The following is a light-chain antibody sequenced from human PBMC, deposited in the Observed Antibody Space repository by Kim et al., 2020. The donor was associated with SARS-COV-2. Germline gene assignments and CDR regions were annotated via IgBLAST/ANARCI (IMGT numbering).Light chain of an antibody. V-gene: IGLV6-57*03. CDR3: QSYNRDNVI. Sequence: GKTVTISCTRSSGSIYDNYVPWYQQRPGGVPTTVIYEDDQRPSGVSDRFSGSIDHSSNSASLTTSGLRTEDEADYYCQSYNRDNVIFGGGTQLTVL. J-gene: IGLJ2*01. CDR2: EDD. CDR1: SGSIYDNY.